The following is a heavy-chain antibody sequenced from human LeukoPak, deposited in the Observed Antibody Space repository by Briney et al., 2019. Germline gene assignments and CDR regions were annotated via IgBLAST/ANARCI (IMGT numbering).Heavy chain of an antibody. Sequence: GGSLRLSCAASGFTFSSYWMSWVRQAPGKGLEWVANIKQDGSEKYYVDSVKGRFTISRDNAKNSLYLQMNSLRAEDTAVYYCARDGLFCRSTSCYYYYYMDVWGKGTTVTVS. V-gene: IGHV3-7*01. CDR2: IKQDGSEK. J-gene: IGHJ6*03. D-gene: IGHD2-2*01. CDR1: GFTFSSYW. CDR3: ARDGLFCRSTSCYYYYYMDV.